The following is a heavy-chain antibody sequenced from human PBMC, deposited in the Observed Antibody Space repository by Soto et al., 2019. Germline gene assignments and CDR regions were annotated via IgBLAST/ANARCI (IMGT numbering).Heavy chain of an antibody. CDR3: ARGRGAVAGQYGMDV. CDR2: INHSGST. Sequence: PSETLSLTCAVYVGSFSGYYWIWIRQPPGKGLEWIGEINHSGSTNYNPSLKSRVTISVDTSKNQFSLKLSSVTAADTAVYYCARGRGAVAGQYGMDVWGQGTTVTVSS. D-gene: IGHD6-19*01. CDR1: VGSFSGYY. J-gene: IGHJ6*02. V-gene: IGHV4-34*01.